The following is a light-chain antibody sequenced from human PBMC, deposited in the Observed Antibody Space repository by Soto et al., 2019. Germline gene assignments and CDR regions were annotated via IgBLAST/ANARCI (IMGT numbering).Light chain of an antibody. V-gene: IGKV3-20*01. CDR3: QQYGSSPPLT. J-gene: IGKJ4*01. Sequence: EIVLTQSPGTLALSPGEGATLSCRASQSVSSSYLAWYQQKPGQAPRLLIYGASSRATGIPDRFSGSWSGTDFTLSISRLEPEDFAVYYCQQYGSSPPLTFGGGTKVDIK. CDR1: QSVSSSY. CDR2: GAS.